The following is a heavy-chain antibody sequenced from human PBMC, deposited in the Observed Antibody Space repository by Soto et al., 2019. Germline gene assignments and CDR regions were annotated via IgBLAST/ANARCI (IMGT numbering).Heavy chain of an antibody. D-gene: IGHD2-8*01. CDR3: AIYCNNSDYRHLYYLDY. J-gene: IGHJ4*02. CDR2: VSCTGTT. V-gene: IGHV4-61*01. CDR1: GGSVSNGMYY. Sequence: KPSETLSLTCTVSGGSVSNGMYYWSWIRQPPGKGLEWIGNVSCTGTTIYNPSLKSRVTMSVDTYKDQFFLKLTSVTAADPAVYYCAIYCNNSDYRHLYYLDYWGLGSRATAS.